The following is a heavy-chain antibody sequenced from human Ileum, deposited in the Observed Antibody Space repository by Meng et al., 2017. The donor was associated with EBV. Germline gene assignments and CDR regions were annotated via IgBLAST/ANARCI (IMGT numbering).Heavy chain of an antibody. CDR2: IHHTRGP. D-gene: IGHD2-8*01. V-gene: IGHV4-4*02. CDR1: GDSSSNEHW. J-gene: IGHJ4*02. CDR3: ASNGAFSLDH. Sequence: QGQLQGSGPGLGGPSGTLSLTCSVSGDSSSNEHWWSWVRQAPGKGLEWIGEIHHTRGPNYNPSLKSRVIISVDKSNNHFSLRLSAVTAADTAVYYCASNGAFSLDHWGQGTLVTASS.